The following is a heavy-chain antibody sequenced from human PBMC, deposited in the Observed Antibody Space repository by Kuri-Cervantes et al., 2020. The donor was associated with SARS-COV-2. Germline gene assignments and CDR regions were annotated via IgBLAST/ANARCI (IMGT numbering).Heavy chain of an antibody. Sequence: SQTLSLTCAVYGGSFSSYYWSWIRRPPGKGLEWIGYIYYSGSTNYNPSLKSRVTISVDTSKNQFSLKLSSVTAADTAVYYCARDGGGHYYDSSGYYHYYYYGMDVWGQGTTVTVSS. CDR3: ARDGGGHYYDSSGYYHYYYYGMDV. V-gene: IGHV4-59*01. J-gene: IGHJ6*02. CDR2: IYYSGST. D-gene: IGHD3-22*01. CDR1: GGSFSSYY.